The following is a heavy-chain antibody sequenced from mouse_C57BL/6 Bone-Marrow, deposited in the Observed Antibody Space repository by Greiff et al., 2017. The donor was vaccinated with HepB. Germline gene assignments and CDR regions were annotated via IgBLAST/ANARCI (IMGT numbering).Heavy chain of an antibody. J-gene: IGHJ1*03. CDR1: GFTFSSYA. Sequence: EVKLMESGGGLVKPGGSLKLSCAASGFTFSSYAMSWVRQTPEQRLEWVATISDGGSYTYYPDNVKGRCTISRDNAKNNLYLQMSHLKSEDTAMYYCARDYRVDWYFDVWGTGTTVTVSS. V-gene: IGHV5-4*01. CDR3: ARDYRVDWYFDV. CDR2: ISDGGSYT.